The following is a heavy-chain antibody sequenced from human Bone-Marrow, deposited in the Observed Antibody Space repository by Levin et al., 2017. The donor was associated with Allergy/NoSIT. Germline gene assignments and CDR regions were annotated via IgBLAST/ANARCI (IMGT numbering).Heavy chain of an antibody. CDR3: ARNIVGGTDFHY. CDR1: GYTFTNYG. V-gene: IGHV1-18*01. Sequence: KPGESLKISCKASGYTFTNYGITWVRQAPGQGLEWMGWISGNYGNTNYALKFQGRVIMTRDTSTSTAYMELRNLRSDDTAIYFCARNIVGGTDFHYWGQGTLVTVSS. D-gene: IGHD1-26*01. CDR2: ISGNYGNT. J-gene: IGHJ4*02.